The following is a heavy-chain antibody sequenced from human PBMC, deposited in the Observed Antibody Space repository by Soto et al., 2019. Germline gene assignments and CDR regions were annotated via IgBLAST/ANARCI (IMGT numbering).Heavy chain of an antibody. CDR3: ARLGDYDFWSGYYSAFDI. CDR2: IYYSGST. V-gene: IGHV4-59*08. D-gene: IGHD3-3*01. J-gene: IGHJ3*02. Sequence: SETLSLTCTVSGVSISSYYWSWIRQPPGKGLEWIGYIYYSGSTNYNPSLKSRVTISVDTSKNQFSLKLSSVTAADTAVYYCARLGDYDFWSGYYSAFDIWGQGTMVT. CDR1: GVSISSYY.